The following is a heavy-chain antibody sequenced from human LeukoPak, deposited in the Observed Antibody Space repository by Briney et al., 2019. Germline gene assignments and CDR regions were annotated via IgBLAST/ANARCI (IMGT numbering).Heavy chain of an antibody. CDR2: IPGSGGAWVSSITGTSSSP. J-gene: IGHJ4*02. CDR1: GFTFSSYS. Sequence: PGGSLRLSCAASGFTFSSYSMNWVRQAPGKGLEWVSTIPGSGGAWVSSITGTSSSPFYADSVKGRFTISRDNSKNTLYLQMNSLRAEDTAVYYCAKVNYDDSSGFYYESEIDYWGQGTLVTVSS. CDR3: AKVNYDDSSGFYYESEIDY. V-gene: IGHV3-23*01. D-gene: IGHD3-22*01.